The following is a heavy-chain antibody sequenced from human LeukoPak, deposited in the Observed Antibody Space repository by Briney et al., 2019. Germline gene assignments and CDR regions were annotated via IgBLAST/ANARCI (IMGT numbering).Heavy chain of an antibody. CDR3: SRGGLITTDY. CDR2: IIPSGTT. Sequence: GGSLRLSCAASGFTFSSYAMSWVRQAPGKGLEWVSTIIPSGTTYYADSVKGRFTISRDNSENTLYLQMHSLRAEDTAIYYCSRGGLITTDYWGQGTLVTASS. J-gene: IGHJ4*02. CDR1: GFTFSSYA. D-gene: IGHD3-22*01. V-gene: IGHV3-23*01.